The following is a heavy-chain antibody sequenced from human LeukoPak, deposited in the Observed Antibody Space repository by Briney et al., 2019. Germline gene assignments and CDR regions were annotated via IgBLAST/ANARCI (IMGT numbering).Heavy chain of an antibody. V-gene: IGHV4-31*03. D-gene: IGHD3-22*01. CDR3: ARDSSPNYYDSSGMIDY. J-gene: IGHJ4*02. CDR2: IYYSGST. CDR1: GGSISSGGYY. Sequence: SETLSLTCTVSGGSISSGGYYWSWIRQHPGKGLEWIGDIYYSGSTYYNPSLKSRVTISVDTSKNQFSLKLSSVTAADTAVYYCARDSSPNYYDSSGMIDYWGQGTLVTVSS.